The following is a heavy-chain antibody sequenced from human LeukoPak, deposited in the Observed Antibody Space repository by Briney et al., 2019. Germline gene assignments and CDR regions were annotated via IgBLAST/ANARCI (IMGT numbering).Heavy chain of an antibody. CDR1: GFTFSSYG. V-gene: IGHV3-23*01. D-gene: IGHD3-10*01. CDR3: ASYQYGSGSWN. Sequence: PGGSLRLSCAASGFTFSSYGMSWVRQAPGKGLGWVSFISGSGGNTYYADSVKGRFTISRDNSKNTLFLQVNSLRGEDTAVYYCASYQYGSGSWNWGQGTLVTVSS. CDR2: ISGSGGNT. J-gene: IGHJ4*02.